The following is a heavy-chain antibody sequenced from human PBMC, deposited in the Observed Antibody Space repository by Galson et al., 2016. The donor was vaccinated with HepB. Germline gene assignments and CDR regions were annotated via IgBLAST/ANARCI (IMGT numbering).Heavy chain of an antibody. J-gene: IGHJ6*02. V-gene: IGHV4-59*01. Sequence: SETLSLTCTVSGGSISTYYWSWVRHPPGGRLEWIADVYNRESPKYNPSLKSRVTISLDTSKTQFSLRLNSVTAADTAVYYCVGRNRRWSMDVWGRGTTVTVSS. D-gene: IGHD1-14*01. CDR3: VGRNRRWSMDV. CDR1: GGSISTYY. CDR2: VYNRESP.